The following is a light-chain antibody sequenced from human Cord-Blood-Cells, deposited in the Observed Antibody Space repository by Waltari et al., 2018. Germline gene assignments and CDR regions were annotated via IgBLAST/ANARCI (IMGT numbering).Light chain of an antibody. V-gene: IGKV3-11*01. CDR1: QSVSSY. CDR2: DAS. CDR3: QQRSNWLKYS. J-gene: IGKJ2*03. Sequence: EIVLTQSPATLSLSPRERATLSCRASQSVSSYLAWYQQKPGQAPRLLIYDASNRATGIPARFSGSGSGTDFTLTISSLEPEDFAVYYCQQRSNWLKYSFGQGTKLEIK.